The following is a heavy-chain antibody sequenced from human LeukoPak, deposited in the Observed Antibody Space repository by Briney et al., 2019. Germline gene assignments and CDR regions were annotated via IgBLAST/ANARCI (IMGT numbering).Heavy chain of an antibody. CDR3: ARAGFLEWWESDGY. Sequence: GGSLRLSCAASGFTFSSYGMHWVRQAPGKGLEWVAVISYDGSNKYYADSVKGRFTISRDNSKNTLYLQMNSLRAEETAVYYCARAGFLEWWESDGYWGQGTLVTVSS. J-gene: IGHJ4*02. CDR2: ISYDGSNK. CDR1: GFTFSSYG. V-gene: IGHV3-30*03. D-gene: IGHD3-3*01.